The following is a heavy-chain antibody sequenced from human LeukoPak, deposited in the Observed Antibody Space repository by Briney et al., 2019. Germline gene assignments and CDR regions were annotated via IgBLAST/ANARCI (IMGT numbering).Heavy chain of an antibody. Sequence: SETLSLTCTVSGGSIGSDYWTWIRQPPGKGLEYIGYIYYTGGTNYNPSLKSRVTISVDTSKNQFSLKPSSVTAADTAVYFCAKYGNSGWVIDNWGQGALVTVSS. CDR1: GGSIGSDY. V-gene: IGHV4-59*08. CDR3: AKYGNSGWVIDN. J-gene: IGHJ4*02. CDR2: IYYTGGT. D-gene: IGHD6-19*01.